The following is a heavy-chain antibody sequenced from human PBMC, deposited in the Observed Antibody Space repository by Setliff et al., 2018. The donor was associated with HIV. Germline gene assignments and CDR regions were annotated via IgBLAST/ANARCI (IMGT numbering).Heavy chain of an antibody. D-gene: IGHD2-15*01. J-gene: IGHJ4*02. V-gene: IGHV4-38-2*02. CDR2: VYHTGST. CDR3: ASSPAWRSDSGLHTFDY. Sequence: SETLSLTCTVSGYSISGRYYWGWIRQPPGKGLEWIGSVYHTGSTYYNPSLKSRVTMSADTSKNQFSLKLSSVTAADTAVYYCASSPAWRSDSGLHTFDYWGQGTLVTVSS. CDR1: GYSISGRYY.